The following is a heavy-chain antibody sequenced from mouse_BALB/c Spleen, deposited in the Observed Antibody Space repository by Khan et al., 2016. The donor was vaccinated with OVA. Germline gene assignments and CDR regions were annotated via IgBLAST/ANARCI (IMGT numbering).Heavy chain of an antibody. Sequence: QVQLKQSGAELVKPGAPVKLSCKASGYTFTSYWMNWVKQRPGRGLEWIGRIDPSDREPHYHQKFKDKATLTVDKSSSTAYIQLSSLTSEDSAVYYCARDQYGNYFYAMDYWGQGTSVTVSS. V-gene: IGHV1-69*02. J-gene: IGHJ4*01. CDR1: GYTFTSYW. CDR2: IDPSDREP. CDR3: ARDQYGNYFYAMDY. D-gene: IGHD2-10*02.